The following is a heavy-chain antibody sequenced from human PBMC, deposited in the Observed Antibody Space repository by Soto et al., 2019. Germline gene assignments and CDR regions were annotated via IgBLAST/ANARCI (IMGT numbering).Heavy chain of an antibody. V-gene: IGHV4-34*01. J-gene: IGHJ3*02. CDR2: INHSGST. CDR1: RGSFRVYY. D-gene: IGHD2-15*01. CDR3: ARGGSVVVAATRAFDI. Sequence: ASQTLSLTCAVYRGSFRVYYCSWIRQPPGKGLEWIGEINHSGSTNYNPSLKSRVTLSVGTSKSQFSLKLSSVTAADTAVYYCARGGSVVVAATRAFDIWGQGTMVTVSS.